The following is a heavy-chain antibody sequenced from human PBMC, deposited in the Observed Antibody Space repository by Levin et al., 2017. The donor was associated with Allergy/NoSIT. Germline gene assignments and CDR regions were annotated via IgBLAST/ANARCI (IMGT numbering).Heavy chain of an antibody. CDR3: ASSYYDIVTGYYKFDY. D-gene: IGHD3-9*01. Sequence: GGSLRLSCAASGFTFSTYGMHWVRQAPGKGLEWVALIWYDGSNKYYADSVKGRFTISRDNSKNTLYLQMNSLRAEDTAVYYCASSYYDIVTGYYKFDYWGQGILVTVSS. CDR2: IWYDGSNK. CDR1: GFTFSTYG. J-gene: IGHJ4*02. V-gene: IGHV3-33*01.